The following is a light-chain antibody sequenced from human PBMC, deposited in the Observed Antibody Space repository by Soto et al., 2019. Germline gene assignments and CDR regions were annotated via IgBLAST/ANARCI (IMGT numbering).Light chain of an antibody. CDR2: GAS. J-gene: IGKJ2*01. Sequence: EIVMTQSPATLSVSPGERATLSCRASRSVSSNLAWYQQKPGQAPRLLIYGASTRATGIPARFSGSGSGTEFTLTISSLQSEDFADYYCQQYNNWPNTFGQGTKLEIK. CDR1: RSVSSN. CDR3: QQYNNWPNT. V-gene: IGKV3-15*01.